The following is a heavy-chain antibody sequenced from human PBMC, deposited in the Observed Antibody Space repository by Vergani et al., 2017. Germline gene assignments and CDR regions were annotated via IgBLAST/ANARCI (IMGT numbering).Heavy chain of an antibody. J-gene: IGHJ3*02. CDR2: IRNKANDYTT. V-gene: IGHV3-72*01. CDR3: VRVKGSNWNDHLYDI. Sequence: EVQVVESGGGLVQPGGSLRLSCAASGFIFSDHYMDWVRQAPGKGLEWVGRIRNKANDYTTQYAASVKGRFTISRDDSNSYLYLQMNSLQTEDTALYYCVRVKGSNWNDHLYDILVQGTLVTVSS. CDR1: GFIFSDHY. D-gene: IGHD1-1*01.